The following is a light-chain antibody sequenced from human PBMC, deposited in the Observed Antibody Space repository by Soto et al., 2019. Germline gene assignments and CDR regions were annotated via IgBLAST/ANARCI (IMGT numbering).Light chain of an antibody. CDR1: QGISNY. CDR3: QNLDSAAFT. J-gene: IGKJ3*01. Sequence: DIQMTQSPSSLSASIGDRVTITCRASQGISNYLAWYQQRPGKVPKLLIYAASTLQSGVPSRFSGSGSGTDFTLTISSLQPEDVATYYCQNLDSAAFTFGPGTKVDIK. CDR2: AAS. V-gene: IGKV1-27*01.